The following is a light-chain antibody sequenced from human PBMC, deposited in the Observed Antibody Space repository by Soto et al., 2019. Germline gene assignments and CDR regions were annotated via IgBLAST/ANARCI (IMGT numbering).Light chain of an antibody. CDR1: QGISNY. CDR3: QNLDSAAFT. J-gene: IGKJ3*01. Sequence: DIQMTQSPSSLSASIGDRVTITCRASQGISNYLAWYQQRPGKVPKLLIYAASTLQSGVPSRFSGSGSGTDFTLTISSLQPEDVATYYCQNLDSAAFTFGPGTKVDIK. CDR2: AAS. V-gene: IGKV1-27*01.